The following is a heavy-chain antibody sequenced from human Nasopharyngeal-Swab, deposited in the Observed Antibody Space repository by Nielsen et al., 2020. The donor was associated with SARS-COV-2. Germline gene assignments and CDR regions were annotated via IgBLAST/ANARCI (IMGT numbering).Heavy chain of an antibody. CDR1: GGSISSSSYY. Sequence: ESLKISCTVSGGSISSSSYYWGWIRQPPGKGLEWIGSIYYSGSTYYNPSLKSRVTISVDTSKNQFSLKLSSVTAADTAVYYCARQQWLVYFDYWGQGTLVTVSS. D-gene: IGHD6-19*01. J-gene: IGHJ4*02. CDR2: IYYSGST. CDR3: ARQQWLVYFDY. V-gene: IGHV4-39*01.